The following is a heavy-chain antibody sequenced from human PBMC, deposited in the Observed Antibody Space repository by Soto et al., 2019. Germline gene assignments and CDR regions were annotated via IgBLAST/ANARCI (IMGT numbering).Heavy chain of an antibody. D-gene: IGHD6-19*01. V-gene: IGHV3-48*02. CDR1: GFSFSSYS. CDR2: ISSSSSTI. J-gene: IGHJ4*02. Sequence: GGSLRLSCAAYGFSFSSYSMKWVRQAPGKGLEWVSYISSSSSTIYYADSVKGRVTISRDNAKNSLYLQMNSLRDEDTAVYYCARAPIAVAGTGGEMTEKVGYWGQGSLFTLSS. CDR3: ARAPIAVAGTGGEMTEKVGY.